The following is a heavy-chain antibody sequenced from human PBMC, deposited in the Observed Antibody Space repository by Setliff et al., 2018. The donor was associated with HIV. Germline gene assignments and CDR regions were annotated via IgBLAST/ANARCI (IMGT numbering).Heavy chain of an antibody. V-gene: IGHV4-59*01. CDR3: ARVEXXVNGGGFDP. CDR2: IPYGAST. J-gene: IGHJ5*02. Sequence: SETLSLTCTVPGASISNYYWSWRRQPPGKGLELLGYIPYGASTNYNPSLKSRVSMSLDTSKNQFSLNLNSVTAADTAVYYCARVEXXVNGGGFDPWGPGALVTVS. CDR1: GASISNYY. D-gene: IGHD4-17*01.